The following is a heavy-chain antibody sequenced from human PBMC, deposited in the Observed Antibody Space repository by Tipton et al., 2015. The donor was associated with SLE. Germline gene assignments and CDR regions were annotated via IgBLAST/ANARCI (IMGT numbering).Heavy chain of an antibody. Sequence: TLSFTCAVSGYSISSGYYWGWIRQSPGKGLEWIGSFYHTGTTYYNPSLRSRLTISIDTSKNQFSLKLSSVTAADTAVYYCAREHSGNYEESFDVWGQGTMVTVSS. CDR2: FYHTGTT. CDR3: AREHSGNYEESFDV. D-gene: IGHD1-26*01. CDR1: GYSISSGYY. J-gene: IGHJ3*01. V-gene: IGHV4-38-2*02.